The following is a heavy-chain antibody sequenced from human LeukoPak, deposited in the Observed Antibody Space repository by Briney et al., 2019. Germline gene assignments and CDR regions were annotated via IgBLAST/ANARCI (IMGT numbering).Heavy chain of an antibody. CDR1: VFTFSSYR. CDR2: IWYDGSNK. J-gene: IGHJ4*02. Sequence: PGRSLRLSCAASVFTFSSYRMHWVRQAPCKGLEWVAVIWYDGSNKYYADSVKGRFTISRDNSKNTLYLQMNSLRAEDTAIYYCAKVTGGDMITYGGLDYWGQGTLVTVSS. D-gene: IGHD3-16*01. V-gene: IGHV3-33*06. CDR3: AKVTGGDMITYGGLDY.